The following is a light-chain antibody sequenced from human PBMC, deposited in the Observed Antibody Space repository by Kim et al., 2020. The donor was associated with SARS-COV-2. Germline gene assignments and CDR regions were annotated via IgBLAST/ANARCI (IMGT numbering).Light chain of an antibody. CDR3: QQYHTHST. CDR2: KTS. Sequence: DIQMTQSPSILPASVGYTVTITCRASQNVNIWLAWYQQKPGQVPKLLIHKTSGLQRGVPSRFSGGGSGTDFTLTIRSLQPDDFATYYCQQYHTHSTFGQGTKVDIK. CDR1: QNVNIW. V-gene: IGKV1-5*03. J-gene: IGKJ1*01.